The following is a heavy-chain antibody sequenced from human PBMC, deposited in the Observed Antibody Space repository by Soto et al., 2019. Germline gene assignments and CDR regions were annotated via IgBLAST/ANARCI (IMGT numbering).Heavy chain of an antibody. CDR3: ASLGSPRYNEYFYVMGV. Sequence: EVQLVESGGGLVKPGASVRLSCAVSGFTFRTYSMNWVRQAPGMGLEWVSYISSPSGYIYYADSVKGRFIVSRDNAKNSVYLQMNSLRAEDTAIYYCASLGSPRYNEYFYVMGVWGQGTTVTVSS. D-gene: IGHD1-1*01. V-gene: IGHV3-21*02. CDR2: ISSPSGYI. J-gene: IGHJ6*02. CDR1: GFTFRTYS.